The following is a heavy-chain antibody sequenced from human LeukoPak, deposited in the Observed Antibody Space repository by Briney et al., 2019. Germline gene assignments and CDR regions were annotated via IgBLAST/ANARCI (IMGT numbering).Heavy chain of an antibody. J-gene: IGHJ4*02. CDR2: IIPIFGTA. V-gene: IGHV1-69*05. CDR3: ASPRLPYCSSTSCYFMFDY. Sequence: SVKVSCKTSGGTFSSYAISWVRQAPGQGLEWMGGIIPIFGTANYAQKFQGRVTITTDESTSTAYMELSSLRSEDTAVYYCASPRLPYCSSTSCYFMFDYWGQGTLVTVSS. CDR1: GGTFSSYA. D-gene: IGHD2-2*01.